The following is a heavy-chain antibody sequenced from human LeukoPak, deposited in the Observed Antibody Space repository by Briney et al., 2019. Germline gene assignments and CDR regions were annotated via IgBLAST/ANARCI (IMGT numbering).Heavy chain of an antibody. Sequence: SETLSLTCTVSGGSISSYYWSWIRQPAGKGLEWIGYIYYSGSTNYNPSLKSRVTISVDMSKNQFSLKLSSVTAADTAVYYCATEYYYGSGSYLDAFDIWGQGTMVTVSS. CDR2: IYYSGST. D-gene: IGHD3-10*01. V-gene: IGHV4-59*01. J-gene: IGHJ3*02. CDR3: ATEYYYGSGSYLDAFDI. CDR1: GGSISSYY.